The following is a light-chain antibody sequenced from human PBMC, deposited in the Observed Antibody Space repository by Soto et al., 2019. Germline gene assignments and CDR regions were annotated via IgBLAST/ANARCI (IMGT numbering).Light chain of an antibody. J-gene: IGKJ5*01. V-gene: IGKV3-20*01. Sequence: EIGLTQSPGTLSLSPGDRATLSCRSSESVGSTYVAWYQQKPGQAPRLLIYAASTRATGIPDRFSGSGSGTDFTLTISRLEPEDFAVYYCQQYGSSLITFGQGTRLEIK. CDR1: ESVGSTY. CDR2: AAS. CDR3: QQYGSSLIT.